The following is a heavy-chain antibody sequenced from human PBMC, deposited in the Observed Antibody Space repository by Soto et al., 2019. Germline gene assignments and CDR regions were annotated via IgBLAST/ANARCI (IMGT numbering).Heavy chain of an antibody. V-gene: IGHV3-23*01. CDR2: ISPGADVS. D-gene: IGHD1-26*01. CDR3: VRRARTAPTKWGAFDV. Sequence: EVQLLESGGGLVQPGGSLRLSCAASGFTFSSFVMNWVRQAPGKGLEWVSTISPGADVSHYTDSVKGRFTISRDNSRRTLHLQMDSLRVEDAAGYFCVRRARTAPTKWGAFDVWGKGTAVTV. CDR1: GFTFSSFV. J-gene: IGHJ3*01.